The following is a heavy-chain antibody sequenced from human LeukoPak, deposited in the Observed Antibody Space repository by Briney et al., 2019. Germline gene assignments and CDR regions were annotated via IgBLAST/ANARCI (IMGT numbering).Heavy chain of an antibody. CDR2: IYYSGST. V-gene: IGHV4-39*01. J-gene: IGHJ4*02. CDR3: ASPRHDFWSGYSPFDY. Sequence: SETLSLTCTVSGGSISSSSYYWGWIRQPPGKGLEWIGSIYYSGSTYYNPSLKSRVTISVDTSKNQFSLKLSSVTAADTAVYYCASPRHDFWSGYSPFDYWGQGTLVTVSS. D-gene: IGHD3-3*01. CDR1: GGSISSSSYY.